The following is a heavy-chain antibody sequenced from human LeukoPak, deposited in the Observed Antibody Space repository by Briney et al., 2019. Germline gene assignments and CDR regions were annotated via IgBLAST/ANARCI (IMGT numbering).Heavy chain of an antibody. J-gene: IGHJ4*02. CDR2: INVDGRRT. D-gene: IGHD1-14*01. Sequence: GGSLRLSCEASGFIFSTYWMHWVRQVPGKGLQWVSRINVDGRRTIYADSVKGRFAISRDNAKNTVSLQMNSLRVDDTAVYYCVGDLLMGGGSWSVPSLDSWGRGVLVTVSS. CDR3: VGDLLMGGGSWSVPSLDS. CDR1: GFIFSTYW. V-gene: IGHV3-74*01.